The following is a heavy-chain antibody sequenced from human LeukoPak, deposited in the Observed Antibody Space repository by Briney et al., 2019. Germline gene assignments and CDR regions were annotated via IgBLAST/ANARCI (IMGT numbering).Heavy chain of an antibody. J-gene: IGHJ4*02. CDR3: TRVLSDSRGWYHFDY. Sequence: GRSLRLSCAASGFTFSSYGMHWVRQAPGKGLEWVAVIWYDGSNKYYADSVKGRFTISRDNSKNTLYLQMNSLRAEDTAVYYCTRVLSDSRGWYHFDYWGQGTLVTVSS. V-gene: IGHV3-33*01. D-gene: IGHD6-19*01. CDR2: IWYDGSNK. CDR1: GFTFSSYG.